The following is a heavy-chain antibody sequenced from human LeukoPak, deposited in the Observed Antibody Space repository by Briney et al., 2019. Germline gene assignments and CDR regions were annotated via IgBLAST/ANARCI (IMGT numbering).Heavy chain of an antibody. CDR1: SYTFTSYG. Sequence: ASVKVSCKASSYTFTSYGISWVRQAPGQGLEWMGWISAYNGNTNYAQKLQGRVTMTTDTSTSTAYMELRSLRSDDTAVYYCARNLEDIVVVPAASLDYWGQGTLVTVSS. J-gene: IGHJ4*02. CDR3: ARNLEDIVVVPAASLDY. CDR2: ISAYNGNT. V-gene: IGHV1-18*01. D-gene: IGHD2-2*01.